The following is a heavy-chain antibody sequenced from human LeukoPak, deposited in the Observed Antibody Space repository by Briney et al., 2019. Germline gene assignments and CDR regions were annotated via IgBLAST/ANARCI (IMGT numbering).Heavy chain of an antibody. V-gene: IGHV1-46*01. CDR1: GYTFTSYY. Sequence: ASLKVSCKASGYTFTSYYMHWVRQAPGQGLEWMGIINPSGGSTSYAQKFQGRVTMTRDMSTSTVYMELSSLRSEDTAVYYCAREITNAVAGTMGFDYWGQGTLVTVSS. D-gene: IGHD6-19*01. CDR2: INPSGGST. J-gene: IGHJ4*02. CDR3: AREITNAVAGTMGFDY.